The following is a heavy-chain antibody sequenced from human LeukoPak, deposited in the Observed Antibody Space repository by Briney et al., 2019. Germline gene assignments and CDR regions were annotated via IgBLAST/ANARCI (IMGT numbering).Heavy chain of an antibody. Sequence: SQTLSLTCTVSGGSINSGGYYWSWIRQPPGKGLEWIGYIYHSESTSYNPSLKSRVTISVDRSKNQFSLKLSSVTAADTAVYYCARITVTTGGFDYWGQGTLVTVSS. CDR1: GGSINSGGYY. J-gene: IGHJ4*02. CDR3: ARITVTTGGFDY. V-gene: IGHV4-30-2*01. CDR2: IYHSEST. D-gene: IGHD4-17*01.